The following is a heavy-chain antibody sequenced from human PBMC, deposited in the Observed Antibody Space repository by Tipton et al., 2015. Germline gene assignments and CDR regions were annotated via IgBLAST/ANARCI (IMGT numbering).Heavy chain of an antibody. J-gene: IGHJ6*02. CDR1: GYTFTNYG. V-gene: IGHV1-46*01. CDR3: ARLPRDYYYYYGMDV. CDR2: IDPGGGST. Sequence: QLVQSGAEVKKPGSSVKVSCKASGYTFTNYGLIWVRQAPGQGLEWMGIIDPGGGSTNYAQKFQGRVTMTSDTSTSTVYMELSSLGSEDTAVYYCARLPRDYYYYYGMDVWGQGTTVTVSS.